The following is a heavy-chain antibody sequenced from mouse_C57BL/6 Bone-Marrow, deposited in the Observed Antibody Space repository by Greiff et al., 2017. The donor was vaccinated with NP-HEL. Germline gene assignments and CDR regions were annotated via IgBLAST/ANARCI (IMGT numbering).Heavy chain of an antibody. Sequence: VQLQQSGAELVKPGASVKLSCTASGFNIKDYYMHWVKQRTEQGLEWIGRIDPEDGETKYAPKFQGKATITADTSSNTAYLQLSSHTSEDTAVYDCASNHYYGNYLYYAMDYWGQGTSVTVSS. CDR2: IDPEDGET. D-gene: IGHD2-1*01. CDR1: GFNIKDYY. V-gene: IGHV14-2*01. CDR3: ASNHYYGNYLYYAMDY. J-gene: IGHJ4*01.